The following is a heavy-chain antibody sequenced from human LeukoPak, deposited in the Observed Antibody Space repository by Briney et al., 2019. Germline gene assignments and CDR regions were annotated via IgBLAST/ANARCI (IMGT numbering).Heavy chain of an antibody. D-gene: IGHD5-12*01. Sequence: GGSLRLSCAASGFTFSSYGMDWVRQAPGKGLEWVAVISYDGSNKYYADSVKGRFTISRDNSKNTLYLQMNSLRAEDTAVYYCAKGKRGYSGYDSFDYWGQGTLVTVSS. CDR1: GFTFSSYG. CDR3: AKGKRGYSGYDSFDY. CDR2: ISYDGSNK. J-gene: IGHJ4*02. V-gene: IGHV3-30*18.